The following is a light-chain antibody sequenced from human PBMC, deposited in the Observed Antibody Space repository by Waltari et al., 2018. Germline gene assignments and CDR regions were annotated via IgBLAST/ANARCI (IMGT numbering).Light chain of an antibody. V-gene: IGKV1-39*01. J-gene: IGKJ4*01. CDR3: QQSYSTPLT. CDR1: QSLSSY. Sequence: DIQMTQSPSSLSASVGDRVTITCRASQSLSSYLNWYQQKPGKDPKLLIYAASSLQSGVSSRLSGSGSGTDFTLTISSLQPEDFATYYCQQSYSTPLTFGGGTKVEIK. CDR2: AAS.